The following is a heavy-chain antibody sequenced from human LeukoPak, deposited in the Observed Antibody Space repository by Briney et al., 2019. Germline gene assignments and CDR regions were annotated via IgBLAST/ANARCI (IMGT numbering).Heavy chain of an antibody. CDR2: ISAYNGNT. Sequence: ASVKVSCKASGYTFTSYGISWVRQAPRQGLEWMGWISAYNGNTNYAQKLQGRVTMTTDTSTSTAYMELRSLRSDDTAVYYCARRYSYGEVNWFDPWGQGTLVTVSS. J-gene: IGHJ5*02. V-gene: IGHV1-18*01. CDR1: GYTFTSYG. D-gene: IGHD5-18*01. CDR3: ARRYSYGEVNWFDP.